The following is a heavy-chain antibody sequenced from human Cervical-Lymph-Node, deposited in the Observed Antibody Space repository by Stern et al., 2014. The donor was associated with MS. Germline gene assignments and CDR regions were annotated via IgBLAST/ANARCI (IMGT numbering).Heavy chain of an antibody. Sequence: VQLVESGGGLVKPGGSLRLSCAASGFTFSSYTMNWVRQAPGKGLEWVSSISSSSRYIYYADSEKGRFTISRDNAKNTLYLQMNSLRAEDTAVYYCAKSTVTSLSDYWGQGTLVTVSS. CDR2: ISSSSRYI. CDR3: AKSTVTSLSDY. V-gene: IGHV3-21*04. J-gene: IGHJ4*02. CDR1: GFTFSSYT. D-gene: IGHD4-17*01.